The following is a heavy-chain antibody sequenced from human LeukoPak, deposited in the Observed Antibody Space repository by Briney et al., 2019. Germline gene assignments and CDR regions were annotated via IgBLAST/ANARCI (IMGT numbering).Heavy chain of an antibody. CDR3: ASFTYYGSGSPHFGY. Sequence: PSETLSLTCTVSSDSISSSDYYWGWIRQPPGKGLEWIGSIFYSRGTYYNPSLKSRVTTSVDTSKNQFSLKLSSVTAADTAVYYCASFTYYGSGSPHFGYWGQGTLVTVSS. CDR2: IFYSRGT. J-gene: IGHJ4*02. D-gene: IGHD3-10*01. V-gene: IGHV4-39*01. CDR1: SDSISSSDYY.